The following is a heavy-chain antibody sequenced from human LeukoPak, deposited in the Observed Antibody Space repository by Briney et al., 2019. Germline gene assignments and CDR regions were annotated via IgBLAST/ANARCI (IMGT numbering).Heavy chain of an antibody. Sequence: GGSLRLSCAASGFTVSSNYMSWVRQAPGKGLEWVSVIYSGGSTYYADSVKGRFTISRDNSKNTLYLQMNSLRAEDTAVYYCAKDLTFPEMATILGHWGQGTLVTVSS. J-gene: IGHJ4*02. V-gene: IGHV3-66*01. D-gene: IGHD5-24*01. CDR1: GFTVSSNY. CDR2: IYSGGST. CDR3: AKDLTFPEMATILGH.